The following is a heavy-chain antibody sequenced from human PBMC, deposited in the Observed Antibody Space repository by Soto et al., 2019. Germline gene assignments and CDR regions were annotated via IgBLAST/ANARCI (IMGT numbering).Heavy chain of an antibody. Sequence: VGSLRLSCTASGFPFSHYAMNWVRQGPGTRLEWVADISGSGDSARYADSVRGRFTISRDNSRDTLYLQMNSLRVDDTAVYYCGKERRGSGWSVCNFWGQGALVTVSS. J-gene: IGHJ4*02. CDR2: ISGSGDSA. CDR1: GFPFSHYA. CDR3: GKERRGSGWSVCNF. V-gene: IGHV3-23*01. D-gene: IGHD6-19*01.